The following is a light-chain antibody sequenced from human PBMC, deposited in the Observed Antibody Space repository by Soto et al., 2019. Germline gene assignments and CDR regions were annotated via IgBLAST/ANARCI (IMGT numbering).Light chain of an antibody. V-gene: IGLV2-14*01. Sequence: QSVLTQPASVSGSPGQSITISCAGTSSDVGSYNYVSWYQQHPGKAPKLMIYEVSNRPSGVSSRFSGSKSGNTASLTISGLQAEDEADYYCSSYTSSSTLFGTGLNVTVL. CDR3: SSYTSSSTL. CDR2: EVS. J-gene: IGLJ1*01. CDR1: SSDVGSYNY.